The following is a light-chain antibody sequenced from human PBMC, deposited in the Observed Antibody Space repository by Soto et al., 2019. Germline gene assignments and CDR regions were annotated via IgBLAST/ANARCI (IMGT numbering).Light chain of an antibody. CDR1: QSISTTH. CDR2: GTS. V-gene: IGKV3D-20*02. Sequence: EVVLTQSPGTLSLSPGERATLSCRTSQSISTTHLVWYQQKPGQAPRLLMSGTSRRAAGIPDRFSGSGSGTDFTLSISRLEPEDFAVYYCQQRSNWPFALTFGGGTKVEIK. CDR3: QQRSNWPFALT. J-gene: IGKJ4*01.